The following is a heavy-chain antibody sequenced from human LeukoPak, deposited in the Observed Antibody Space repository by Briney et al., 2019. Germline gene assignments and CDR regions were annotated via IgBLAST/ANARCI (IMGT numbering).Heavy chain of an antibody. CDR1: GFTFSSYG. V-gene: IGHV3-30*18. CDR2: ISYDGSNK. Sequence: PGGSLRLSCAASGFTFSSYGMHWVRQAPGKGLEWVAVISYDGSNKYYADSVKGRFTISRDNSKNTLYLQMNSLRAEDTAVYYCAKVVYPIAVAGPVDWGQGTLVTVSS. J-gene: IGHJ4*02. D-gene: IGHD6-19*01. CDR3: AKVVYPIAVAGPVD.